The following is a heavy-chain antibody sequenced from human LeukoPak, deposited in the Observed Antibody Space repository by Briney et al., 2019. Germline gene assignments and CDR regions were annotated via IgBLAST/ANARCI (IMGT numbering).Heavy chain of an antibody. J-gene: IGHJ4*02. D-gene: IGHD6-13*01. CDR3: ARHVRAAAGTGLAY. CDR1: GGPISSYY. CDR2: IHYSGGT. Sequence: SETLSLTCTVSGGPISSYYWSWLRQPPGKGLEWIGYIHYSGGTNYNPPLKSRVTISVDTSKNQFSLKLSSVTAADTAVYYCARHVRAAAGTGLAYWGQGTLVTVSS. V-gene: IGHV4-59*08.